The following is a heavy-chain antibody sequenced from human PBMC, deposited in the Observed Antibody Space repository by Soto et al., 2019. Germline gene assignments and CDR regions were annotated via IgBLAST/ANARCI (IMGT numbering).Heavy chain of an antibody. V-gene: IGHV5-51*01. J-gene: IGHJ3*02. Sequence: PGEALKISCKGSGYSFTSYWIGWVRQMPGKGLEWMGIIYPGDSDTRYSPSFQGQVTISADKSISTAYLQWSSLKASDTAMYYCARQRRDGYNKGPKIRAQILDAFDIWGQGTMVTVSS. D-gene: IGHD5-12*01. CDR2: IYPGDSDT. CDR3: ARQRRDGYNKGPKIRAQILDAFDI. CDR1: GYSFTSYW.